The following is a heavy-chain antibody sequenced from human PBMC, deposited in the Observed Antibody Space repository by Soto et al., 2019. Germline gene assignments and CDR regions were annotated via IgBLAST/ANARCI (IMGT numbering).Heavy chain of an antibody. CDR1: GYSFTKYG. CDR2: INPGNGDT. D-gene: IGHD5-12*01. V-gene: IGHV1-3*01. CDR3: ARATRSGSPHFDH. Sequence: ASVKVSCKTSGYSFTKYGLHWVRQAPGQRLEWMGWINPGNGDTKYSQTFQGRVSMTRETSTSTLYMELSSLRSEDTAVYYCARATRSGSPHFDHWGQGTLVTVSS. J-gene: IGHJ4*02.